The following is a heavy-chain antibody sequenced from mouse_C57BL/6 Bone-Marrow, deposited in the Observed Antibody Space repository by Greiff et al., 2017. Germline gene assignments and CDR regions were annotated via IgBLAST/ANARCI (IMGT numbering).Heavy chain of an antibody. CDR1: GFTFSDYY. J-gene: IGHJ4*01. CDR3: ARHRPHSKDK. Sequence: DVHLVQSGGGLVQPGGSLKLSCAASGFTFSDYYMYWVRQTPGKRLEWVGYISNGGGSTYYPDTVKGRFTLSRDKAKNTLYLQMSRLKSEDTAMYYCARHRPHSKDKWCQGTSVTVAT. V-gene: IGHV5-12*01. CDR2: ISNGGGST.